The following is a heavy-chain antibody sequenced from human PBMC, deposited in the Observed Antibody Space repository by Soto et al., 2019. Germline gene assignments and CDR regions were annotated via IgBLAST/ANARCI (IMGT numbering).Heavy chain of an antibody. CDR3: ARVISPLKQQLDR. CDR1: GGSISSGDYY. Sequence: SETLSLTCTVSGGSISSGDYYWSWIRQPPGKGLEWIGYIYYSGSTYYNPSLKSRVTISVDTSKNQFSLKLSSVTAADTAVYYCARVISPLKQQLDRWGQGNLVTVSS. CDR2: IYYSGST. D-gene: IGHD6-13*01. J-gene: IGHJ1*01. V-gene: IGHV4-30-4*01.